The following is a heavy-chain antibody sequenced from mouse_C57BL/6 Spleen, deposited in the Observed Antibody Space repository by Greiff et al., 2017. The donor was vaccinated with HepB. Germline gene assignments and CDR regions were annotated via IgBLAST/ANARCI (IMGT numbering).Heavy chain of an antibody. CDR2: INPNNGGT. CDR3: ANPTVVDAMDY. D-gene: IGHD1-1*01. Sequence: EVQLQQSGPELVKPGASVKISCKASGYTFTDYYMNWVKQSHGKSLEWIGDINPNNGGTSYNQKFKGKATLTVDKSSSTAYMELRSLTSEDSAVYYCANPTVVDAMDYWGQGTSVTVSS. CDR1: GYTFTDYY. J-gene: IGHJ4*01. V-gene: IGHV1-26*01.